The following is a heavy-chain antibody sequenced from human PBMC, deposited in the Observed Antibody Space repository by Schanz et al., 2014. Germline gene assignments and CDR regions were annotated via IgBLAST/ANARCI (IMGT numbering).Heavy chain of an antibody. CDR1: GFAFSNYA. CDR2: ITKDGRSA. J-gene: IGHJ4*02. V-gene: IGHV3-64D*06. Sequence: EVQLVESGGGLVQPGGSLRLSCSASGFAFSNYAMHWVRQAPEKGLEYVSAITKDGRSAYYADSVKGRFIISRDSSKNTLFLQMNSLRAEDTAVYYCARDKGGYYPFDYWGQGTLVTVSS. D-gene: IGHD3-3*01. CDR3: ARDKGGYYPFDY.